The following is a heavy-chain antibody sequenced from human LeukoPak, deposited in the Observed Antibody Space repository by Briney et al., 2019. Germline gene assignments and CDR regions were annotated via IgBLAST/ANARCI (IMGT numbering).Heavy chain of an antibody. V-gene: IGHV3-23*01. CDR2: ISGSGGST. D-gene: IGHD6-19*01. J-gene: IGHJ2*01. Sequence: GGSLRLSCVASGFTFSSYAMSWVRQAPGKGLEWVSAISGSGGSTYYADSVKGRFTISRDNSKNTLYLQMNSLRAEDTAVYYCAKDSLLFRIAVAGPPSGYFDLWGRGTLVTVSS. CDR1: GFTFSSYA. CDR3: AKDSLLFRIAVAGPPSGYFDL.